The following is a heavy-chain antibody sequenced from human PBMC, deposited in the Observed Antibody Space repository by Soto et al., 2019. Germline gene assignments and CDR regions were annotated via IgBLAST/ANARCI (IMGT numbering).Heavy chain of an antibody. CDR1: GGSIRSDY. Sequence: SETLSLTCTVSGGSIRSDYWNWVRQTPGKGLEWIGYISHSGNTNYNPSLTSRVTISVDTSKNQFSLKMTSLTSADTAVYYCATGRGGPFNWFDPWGRGTLVTVSS. J-gene: IGHJ5*02. CDR2: ISHSGNT. CDR3: ATGRGGPFNWFDP. V-gene: IGHV4-59*01.